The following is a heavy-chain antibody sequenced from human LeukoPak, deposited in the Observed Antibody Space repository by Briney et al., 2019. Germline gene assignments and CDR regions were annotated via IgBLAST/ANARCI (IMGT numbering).Heavy chain of an antibody. CDR1: GGTFSSYA. CDR3: ARVWGVRSGWYLDWFDH. V-gene: IGHV1-69*04. D-gene: IGHD6-19*01. J-gene: IGHJ5*02. Sequence: ASVKVSCKASGGTFSSYAISWVRQAPGQGLEWMGRIIPILGIANYAQKFQGRVTITADKSTSTAYMELSSLRSEDTAVYYCARVWGVRSGWYLDWFDHWGQGTLVTVSS. CDR2: IIPILGIA.